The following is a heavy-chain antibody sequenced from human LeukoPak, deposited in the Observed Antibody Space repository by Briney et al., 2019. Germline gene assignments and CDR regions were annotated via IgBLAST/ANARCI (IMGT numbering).Heavy chain of an antibody. CDR1: GFTFSRYA. D-gene: IGHD4-17*01. J-gene: IGHJ6*03. CDR3: ARNPVTDYYYYYYMDV. CDR2: ISGSGGST. V-gene: IGHV3-23*01. Sequence: GGSLRLSCAASGFTFSRYAMHWVRQAPGKGLEWVSAISGSGGSTNYADSVRGRFTISRDNSMNTLYLQMNSLRAEDTAVYYCARNPVTDYYYYYYMDVWGKGTTVTISS.